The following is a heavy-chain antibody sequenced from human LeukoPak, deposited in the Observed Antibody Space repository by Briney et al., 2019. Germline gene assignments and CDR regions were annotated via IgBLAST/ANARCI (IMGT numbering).Heavy chain of an antibody. CDR2: IYYSGST. J-gene: IGHJ4*02. V-gene: IGHV4-59*01. Sequence: SETLSLTCTVSGGSISGDYWSWIRQPPGKGLEWIGYIYYSGSTNYNPSLKSRVTISVDTSKNQFSLKLSSVTAADTAVYYCASSGYYDSSGYYFQALNSGFDYWGQGTLVTVSS. CDR3: ASSGYYDSSGYYFQALNSGFDY. CDR1: GGSISGDY. D-gene: IGHD3-22*01.